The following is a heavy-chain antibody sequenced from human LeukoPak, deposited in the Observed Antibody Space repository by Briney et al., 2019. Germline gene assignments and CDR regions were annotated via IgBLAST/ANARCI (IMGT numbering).Heavy chain of an antibody. J-gene: IGHJ4*02. V-gene: IGHV1-2*02. CDR2: INLNSGGT. Sequence: ASVTVSCKASGYTFTGYYMHWVRQAPGQGLELMGLINLNSGGTTYDQQFQGRVIMTRNTSISTAYMELSSLRSDDTAVYYCARVESGSYQTLFDYWGQGTLVTVSS. CDR1: GYTFTGYY. D-gene: IGHD1-26*01. CDR3: ARVESGSYQTLFDY.